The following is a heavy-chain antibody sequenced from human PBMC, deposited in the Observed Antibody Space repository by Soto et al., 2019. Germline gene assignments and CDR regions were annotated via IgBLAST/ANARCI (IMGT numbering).Heavy chain of an antibody. CDR1: GCTFRNYA. J-gene: IGHJ4*02. V-gene: IGHV1-69*13. D-gene: IGHD6-19*01. Sequence: ASVKVSCKASGCTFRNYAITWVRQAAGQGLEWMGGIIPLFATSNYAQKFLGRLTFTADESAGTAYMELSSLRSEDTAVYYCAAVIPHTPYIRPHYFDHGGQGTLVTVYS. CDR2: IIPLFATS. CDR3: AAVIPHTPYIRPHYFDH.